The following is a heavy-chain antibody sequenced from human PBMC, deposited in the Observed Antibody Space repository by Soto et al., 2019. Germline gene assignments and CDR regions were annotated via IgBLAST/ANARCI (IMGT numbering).Heavy chain of an antibody. J-gene: IGHJ4*02. CDR3: AKSSPYSNAWAPWDS. CDR1: GFIFRGYA. Sequence: VHLLDSGGGLVQPGGSLRLSCAASGFIFRGYAMSWVRQAPGKGLEWVSSINGNGDDTYYADSVKGRFTTSRDNSKDTLYLQMNSLRAEDTAVYYCAKSSPYSNAWAPWDSWGKGTLVTVSS. V-gene: IGHV3-23*01. CDR2: INGNGDDT. D-gene: IGHD6-19*01.